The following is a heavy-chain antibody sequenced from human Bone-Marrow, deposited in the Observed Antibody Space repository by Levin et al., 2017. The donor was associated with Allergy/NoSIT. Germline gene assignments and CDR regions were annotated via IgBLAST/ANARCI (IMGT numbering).Heavy chain of an antibody. V-gene: IGHV5-10-1*01. CDR1: GYSFATYW. Sequence: GESLKISCQASGYSFATYWITWVRRMPGKGLEWMGRIDPSDSDASYSPSFEGRVTLSIDKSINTAYVRWSSLEASDTAMYYCARQSGGGGYDSTPFDAWGQGTLVTVSS. CDR2: IDPSDSDA. J-gene: IGHJ4*02. D-gene: IGHD2-15*01. CDR3: ARQSGGGGYDSTPFDA.